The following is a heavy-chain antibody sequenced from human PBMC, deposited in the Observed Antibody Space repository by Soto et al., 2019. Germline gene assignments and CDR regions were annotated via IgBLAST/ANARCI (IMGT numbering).Heavy chain of an antibody. CDR3: ARGDNSLFDY. V-gene: IGHV4-31*03. CDR1: VGSISSGGYY. D-gene: IGHD1-20*01. Sequence: SETLSLTCTVSVGSISSGGYYWSSIRQHPGKGLEWIGYIYYSGSTYYNPSLKIRVTISVDTSKNHFSLKLSSVTAADTAVYYCARGDNSLFDYWGQGTMVTVYS. J-gene: IGHJ4*02. CDR2: IYYSGST.